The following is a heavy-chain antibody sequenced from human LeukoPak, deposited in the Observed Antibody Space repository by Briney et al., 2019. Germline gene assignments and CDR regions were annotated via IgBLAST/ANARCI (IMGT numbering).Heavy chain of an antibody. V-gene: IGHV1-18*01. CDR2: ISDYNGNT. J-gene: IGHJ4*02. CDR1: GYTFTSYG. Sequence: GASVRVSCKASGYTFTSYGISWVRQAPGQGLEWMGWISDYNGNTNYAQKLQGRVTMTTDTSTSTAYMELRSLRSDDTAVYYCARGGWGYCSSTSCYGLDYWGQGTLVTVSS. CDR3: ARGGWGYCSSTSCYGLDY. D-gene: IGHD2-2*01.